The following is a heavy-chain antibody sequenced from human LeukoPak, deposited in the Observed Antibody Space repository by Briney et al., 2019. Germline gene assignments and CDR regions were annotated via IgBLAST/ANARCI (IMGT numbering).Heavy chain of an antibody. D-gene: IGHD3-22*01. CDR2: IIPILGIA. Sequence: SVKVSCKASGGTFSSYAICGVRQAPGQGLEWMGRIIPILGIANYAQKFQGRVTINADSSTSTAYMELSSLRSEDTAVYYCARWGSDYYDSSGYSVNDAFDIWGQGTMVTVSS. J-gene: IGHJ3*02. CDR1: GGTFSSYA. V-gene: IGHV1-69*04. CDR3: ARWGSDYYDSSGYSVNDAFDI.